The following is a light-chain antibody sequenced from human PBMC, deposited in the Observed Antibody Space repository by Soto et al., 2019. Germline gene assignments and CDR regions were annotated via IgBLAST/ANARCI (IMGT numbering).Light chain of an antibody. CDR2: KAS. Sequence: DIQMTQSPSTLSASVGDRVTITCRASQSINSWLAWYRQKPGKAPKLLIYKASSLESGVPSRFSGSGSGTEFTLTISSLQPDDFATYYCQQYITYPWTFGQGTKVEIK. CDR1: QSINSW. CDR3: QQYITYPWT. V-gene: IGKV1-5*03. J-gene: IGKJ1*01.